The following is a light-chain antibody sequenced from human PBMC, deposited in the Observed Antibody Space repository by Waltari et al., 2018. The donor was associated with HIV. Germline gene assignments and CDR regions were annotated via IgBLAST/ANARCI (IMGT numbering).Light chain of an antibody. V-gene: IGLV2-23*02. Sequence: SALTQPASVSGSPGQSITISCTGTSSDVGAYNLVSWYQQHPGKAPKFIIYEVNKRPSEVSFRFSGSKSGNTASLTISGLQAEDEADYYCCSYAGRSTLEVFGGGTKVTVL. CDR1: SSDVGAYNL. CDR2: EVN. J-gene: IGLJ2*01. CDR3: CSYAGRSTLEV.